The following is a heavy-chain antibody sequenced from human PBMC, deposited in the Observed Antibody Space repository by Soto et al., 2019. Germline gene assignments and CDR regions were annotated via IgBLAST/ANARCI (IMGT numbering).Heavy chain of an antibody. CDR3: ARRVDVGDYSLCYLHP. D-gene: IGHD5-12*01. CDR2: IWYDGSNE. J-gene: IGHJ5*02. CDR1: GFPFSTYG. V-gene: IGHV3-33*01. Sequence: GGSLRLSCATSGFPFSTYGMHWVRQAPGKGLEWVAAIWYDGSNEYYADSVKGQFTTSRDNSRNTLFLQMNSLRVEDTAVYYCARRVDVGDYSLCYLHPWGQGTLVTVSS.